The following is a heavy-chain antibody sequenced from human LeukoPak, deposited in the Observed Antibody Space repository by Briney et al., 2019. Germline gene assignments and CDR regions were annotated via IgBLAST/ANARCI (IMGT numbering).Heavy chain of an antibody. CDR3: ARGWVSLYEGDYVWGCYRLNWFDP. CDR2: INHSGST. J-gene: IGHJ5*02. CDR1: GGSFSGYY. D-gene: IGHD3-16*02. V-gene: IGHV4-34*01. Sequence: ETLSLTCAVYGGSFSGYYWSWIRQPPGKGLEWIGEINHSGSTNYNPSLKSRVTISVDTSKNQFSLKLSSVTAADTAVYYCARGWVSLYEGDYVWGCYRLNWFDPWGQGTLVTVSS.